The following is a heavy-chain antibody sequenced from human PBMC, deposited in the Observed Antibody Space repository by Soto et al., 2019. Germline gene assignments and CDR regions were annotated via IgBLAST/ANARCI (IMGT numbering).Heavy chain of an antibody. CDR1: GFTFSSYA. D-gene: IGHD3-3*01. CDR2: ISGSGGST. J-gene: IGHJ6*02. CDR3: AKAESGLRFGNGMDV. Sequence: GGSLRLSCAASGFTFSSYAMSWVRQAPGKGLEWVSAISGSGGSTYYADSVKGRFTISRDNSKNTLYLQMNSLRAEDTAVYYCAKAESGLRFGNGMDVWGQGTTVTVSS. V-gene: IGHV3-23*01.